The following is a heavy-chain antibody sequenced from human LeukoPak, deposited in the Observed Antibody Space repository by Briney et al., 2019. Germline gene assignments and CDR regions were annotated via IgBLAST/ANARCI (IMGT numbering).Heavy chain of an antibody. CDR1: GGTFSRYG. V-gene: IGHV1-69*13. CDR2: IIPIFDTA. J-gene: IGHJ5*02. D-gene: IGHD3-10*01. Sequence: VASVKVSCKASGGTFSRYGISWVRQAPGQGLEWMGGIIPIFDTAHYAQKFQGRVTITADESTSTAYMELSSLRSEDTAVYYCARLYYYGSGSYPPGSSWGQGTLVTVSS. CDR3: ARLYYYGSGSYPPGSS.